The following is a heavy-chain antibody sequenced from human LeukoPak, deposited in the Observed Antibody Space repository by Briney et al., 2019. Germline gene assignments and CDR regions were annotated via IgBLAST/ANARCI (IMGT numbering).Heavy chain of an antibody. J-gene: IGHJ4*02. Sequence: GGALRLSCAGSGLTVITNDMTGVRQAPAKGGDGVSVLYSGGNTKYADSVQGRFTISRDNSKTTLYLEMNSLSPDDTAVYYCARGVEPLAANTLAYRGQGTLVTVSS. CDR3: ARGVEPLAANTLAY. CDR2: LYSGGNT. V-gene: IGHV3-53*01. CDR1: GLTVITND. D-gene: IGHD1-14*01.